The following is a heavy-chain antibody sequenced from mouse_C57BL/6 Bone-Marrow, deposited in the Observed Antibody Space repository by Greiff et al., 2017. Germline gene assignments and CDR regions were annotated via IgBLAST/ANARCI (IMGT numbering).Heavy chain of an antibody. V-gene: IGHV1-7*01. CDR2: INPSSGYT. J-gene: IGHJ1*03. CDR1: GYTFTSYW. D-gene: IGHD1-1*01. Sequence: VQLQQSGAELAKPGASVKLSCKASGYTFTSYWMHWVKQRPGQGLEWIGYINPSSGYTKYNQKFKDKATLTADKSSSTAYMQLSSLTYEDSAVYYCASTTVVVHWYFDVWGTGTTVTVSS. CDR3: ASTTVVVHWYFDV.